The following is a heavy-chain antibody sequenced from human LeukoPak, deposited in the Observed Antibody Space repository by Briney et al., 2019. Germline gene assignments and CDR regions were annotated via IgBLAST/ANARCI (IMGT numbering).Heavy chain of an antibody. J-gene: IGHJ4*02. CDR3: ARGMFGSIFGVVTDNDYFDY. V-gene: IGHV4-30-4*01. CDR1: GGSISSDDYY. D-gene: IGHD3-3*01. CDR2: IYYSGST. Sequence: SQTLSLTCTVSGGSISSDDYYWSWIRQPPGKGLEWIGYIYYSGSTYYNPSLKSRVTISVDTSKNQFSLKLSSVTAADTAVYYCARGMFGSIFGVVTDNDYFDYWGQGTLVTVSS.